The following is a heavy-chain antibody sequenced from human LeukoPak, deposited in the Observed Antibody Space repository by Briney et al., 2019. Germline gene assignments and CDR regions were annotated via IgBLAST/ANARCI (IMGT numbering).Heavy chain of an antibody. J-gene: IGHJ3*02. CDR1: GFTVSSNY. V-gene: IGHV3-53*01. Sequence: GGSLRLSCAASGFTVSSNYMSCVRQAPGKGLEWVSVIYSGGSTYYADSVKGRFTISRDNSKSTLYLQMNSLRAEDTAVYYCARGRDGAFDIWGQGTMVTVSS. D-gene: IGHD5-24*01. CDR2: IYSGGST. CDR3: ARGRDGAFDI.